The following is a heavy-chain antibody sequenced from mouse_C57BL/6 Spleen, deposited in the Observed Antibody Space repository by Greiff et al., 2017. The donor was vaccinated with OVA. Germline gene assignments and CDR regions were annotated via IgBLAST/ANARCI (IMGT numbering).Heavy chain of an antibody. J-gene: IGHJ3*01. V-gene: IGHV1-72*01. D-gene: IGHD1-1*01. CDR1: GYTFTSYW. CDR3: SSDSYGSLFAY. CDR2: IDLNSGGT. Sequence: QVQLLQPGADFVKPGASVKLSCKASGYTFTSYWMNWVKQRPGRGLEWIGRIDLNSGGTQYNEKFKSKATLTVDKPTSTAYMQLSSLTSDDSAVYYCSSDSYGSLFAYWGQGTLVTVSA.